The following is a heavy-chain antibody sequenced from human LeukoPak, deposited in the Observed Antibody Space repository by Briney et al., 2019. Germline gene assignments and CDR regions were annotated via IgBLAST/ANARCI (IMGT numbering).Heavy chain of an antibody. CDR2: VDPEDDET. CDR3: ATGPAVAGTWAHLQPYTIN. V-gene: IGHV1-69-2*01. Sequence: ATVKISCKVSGYTFTDYYMHWVQQAPGKGLEWMGLVDPEDDETIYAEKFRGRVTITADTSTDTAYMELSSLRSEDTAVYYCATGPAVAGTWAHLQPYTINWGQGTLVTVSS. D-gene: IGHD6-19*01. J-gene: IGHJ4*02. CDR1: GYTFTDYY.